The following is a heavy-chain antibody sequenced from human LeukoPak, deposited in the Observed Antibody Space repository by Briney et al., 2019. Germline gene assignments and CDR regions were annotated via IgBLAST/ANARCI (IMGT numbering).Heavy chain of an antibody. CDR3: ARQMVVTAIPGWFDP. CDR2: IYPGDSDT. J-gene: IGHJ5*02. Sequence: GESLQISCKGSGYSFTSYWIGWVRQLPGKGLEWMGIIYPGDSDTRDSPSFQGQVTISADKSISTAYLQWSSLKASDTAMYYCARQMVVTAIPGWFDPWGQGTLVTVSS. V-gene: IGHV5-51*01. CDR1: GYSFTSYW. D-gene: IGHD2-21*02.